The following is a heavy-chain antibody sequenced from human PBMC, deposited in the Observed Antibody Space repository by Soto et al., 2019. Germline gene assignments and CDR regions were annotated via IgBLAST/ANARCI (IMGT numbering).Heavy chain of an antibody. D-gene: IGHD2-2*01. CDR1: GFTFDDYA. V-gene: IGHV3-9*01. CDR3: AKDGADCSSTSCYYYYMDV. Sequence: DVQLVESGGGLVQPGRSLRLSCAASGFTFDDYAMHWVRQAPGKGLEWVSGISWNSGSIGYADSVKGRFTISRDNAKNSLYLQMNSLRSEDTALYYCAKDGADCSSTSCYYYYMDVWGKGTTVTVSS. CDR2: ISWNSGSI. J-gene: IGHJ6*03.